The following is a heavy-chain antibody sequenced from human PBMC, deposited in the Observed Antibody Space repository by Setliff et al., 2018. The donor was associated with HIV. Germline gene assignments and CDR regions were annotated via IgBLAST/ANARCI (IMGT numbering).Heavy chain of an antibody. J-gene: IGHJ4*02. V-gene: IGHV4-59*01. Sequence: SETLSLTCAVSGGSISSYYWSWIRQSPEKGLEWIGYIYHSGITSYNPSLKSRVTMSMAMSKNLFSLNLSSVTAADSAVYYCARIAWKQGAVGSFCDYWGQGGLVTV. CDR3: ARIAWKQGAVGSFCDY. D-gene: IGHD3-10*01. CDR1: GGSISSYY. CDR2: IYHSGIT.